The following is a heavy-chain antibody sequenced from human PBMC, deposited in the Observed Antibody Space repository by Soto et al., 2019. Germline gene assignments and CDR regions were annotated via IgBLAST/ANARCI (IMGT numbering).Heavy chain of an antibody. CDR3: ARYARLASFLYGGYGMDV. Sequence: PSETLSLTCTASGGSIISGGYYWSLIRQDPGKGLEWIGDIYYSGSTNYNPSLKSRVTISVDTSKNQFSLKLSSVTAADTAVYYCARYARLASFLYGGYGMDVWGQGTTVTVSS. V-gene: IGHV4-61*08. CDR2: IYYSGST. D-gene: IGHD3-16*01. J-gene: IGHJ6*02. CDR1: GGSIISGGYY.